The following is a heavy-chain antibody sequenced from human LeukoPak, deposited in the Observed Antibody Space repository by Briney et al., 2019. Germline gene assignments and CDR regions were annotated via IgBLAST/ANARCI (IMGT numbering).Heavy chain of an antibody. Sequence: PGGSLRLSCAASGFTFSSYAMHWVRQAPGKGLEWVAVISYDGSNKYYADSVKGRFTISRDNSKNTLYLQMNSLRAEDTAVYYCARDLDSGWYYFDYWGQGTLVTVSS. D-gene: IGHD6-19*01. CDR2: ISYDGSNK. CDR3: ARDLDSGWYYFDY. CDR1: GFTFSSYA. J-gene: IGHJ4*02. V-gene: IGHV3-30*04.